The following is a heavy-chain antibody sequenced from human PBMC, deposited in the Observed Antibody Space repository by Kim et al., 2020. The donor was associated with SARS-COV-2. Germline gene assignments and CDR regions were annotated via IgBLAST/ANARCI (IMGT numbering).Heavy chain of an antibody. V-gene: IGHV3-23*01. D-gene: IGHD3-3*01. J-gene: IGHJ6*02. CDR3: AKDLRVDFWSGYYESAYGMDV. CDR2: ISGSGGST. CDR1: GFTFSSYA. Sequence: GGSLRLSCAASGFTFSSYAMSWVRQAPGKGLEWVSAISGSGGSTYYADSVKGRFTISRDNSKNTLYLQMNSLRAEDTAVYYCAKDLRVDFWSGYYESAYGMDVWGQGTTVTVSS.